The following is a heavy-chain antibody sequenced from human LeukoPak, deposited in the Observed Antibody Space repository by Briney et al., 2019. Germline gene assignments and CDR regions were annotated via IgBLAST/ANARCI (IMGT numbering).Heavy chain of an antibody. CDR1: GFTFSYYG. CDR2: ISTDGSNK. V-gene: IGHV3-30*18. J-gene: IGHJ4*02. Sequence: HAGGSLTLSCAASGFTFSYYGLHWVRQAPGKGLEWVALISTDGSNKNYADSVKGRFTISRDNSKNTLYLQMNSLRAEDTAVYYCVKDSTTTWFGGDSKWGQGTLVTVSS. D-gene: IGHD3-10*01. CDR3: VKDSTTTWFGGDSK.